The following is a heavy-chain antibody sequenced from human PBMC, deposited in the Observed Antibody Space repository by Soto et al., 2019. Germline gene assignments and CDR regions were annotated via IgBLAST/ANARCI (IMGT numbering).Heavy chain of an antibody. CDR3: TKGDSSGYFDPSTGYSTPDN. V-gene: IGHV3-23*01. D-gene: IGHD3-9*01. Sequence: DVQLFESGGGLVEPGESLRLSCAASGFIFKDFAMSWVRQAPGKGLEWVSTITTSDDITYSADSVRDRFTISRDNSANTMFLQMSSLRGDDTATYYCTKGDSSGYFDPSTGYSTPDNWGQGTLVTSSS. CDR1: GFIFKDFA. J-gene: IGHJ4*02. CDR2: ITTSDDIT.